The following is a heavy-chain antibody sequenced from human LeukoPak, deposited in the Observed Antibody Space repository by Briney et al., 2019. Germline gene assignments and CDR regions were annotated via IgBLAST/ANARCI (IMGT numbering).Heavy chain of an antibody. CDR3: ARGAAAGHFDY. V-gene: IGHV4-39*01. Sequence: SETLSLTCTVSGGSISSSSYYWGWIRQPPGKGLEWIGSIYYSGSTYYNPSLKSRVTISVDTSKNQFSLKLSSVTAADTAVYYCARGAAAGHFDYWGQGTLVTVSS. CDR2: IYYSGST. J-gene: IGHJ4*02. D-gene: IGHD6-13*01. CDR1: GGSISSSSYY.